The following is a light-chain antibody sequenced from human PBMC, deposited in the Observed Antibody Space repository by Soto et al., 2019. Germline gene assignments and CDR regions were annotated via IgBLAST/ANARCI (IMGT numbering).Light chain of an antibody. Sequence: EIVMTQSPATLSVSPGERATLSCRASQSVSSNLAWYQQKPGQAPRLLIYGASTSATGIPARFSGSGSGTELTLTISSLQSEDFAVYYCQKYNNWPPLTFGGGTKVEIK. J-gene: IGKJ4*01. CDR2: GAS. V-gene: IGKV3-15*01. CDR3: QKYNNWPPLT. CDR1: QSVSSN.